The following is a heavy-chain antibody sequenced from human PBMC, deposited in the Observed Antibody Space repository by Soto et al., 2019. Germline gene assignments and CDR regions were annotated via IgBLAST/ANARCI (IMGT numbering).Heavy chain of an antibody. J-gene: IGHJ4*02. CDR2: IKSKIAGGTT. Sequence: EVQLVESGGGLVKPGGSLRLSCAASGFTFSHGWISWVRQAPGKGLEWVGRIKSKIAGGTTDYSAPVKGRFTISRDDSKDTLYLQMNNLKTEDTAVYYCATDSTRTFCDGGPCYSLQTKIHDSWGQGTLFTVSS. CDR1: GFTFSHGW. CDR3: ATDSTRTFCDGGPCYSLQTKIHDS. V-gene: IGHV3-15*01. D-gene: IGHD2-21*01.